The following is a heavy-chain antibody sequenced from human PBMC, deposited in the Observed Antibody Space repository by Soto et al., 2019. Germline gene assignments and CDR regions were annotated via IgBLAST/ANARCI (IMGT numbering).Heavy chain of an antibody. CDR3: ARVNYLDDY. J-gene: IGHJ4*02. CDR2: IGAGGTTI. Sequence: GGSLRLSCAASGFTFNTYGMNWLRQAPGKGLEWVSYIGAGGTTILYADSVQGRFTISRDNAKNSIYLQMNSLRDEDTAVYYCARVNYLDDYWGQGTLVTVSS. CDR1: GFTFNTYG. D-gene: IGHD1-7*01. V-gene: IGHV3-48*02.